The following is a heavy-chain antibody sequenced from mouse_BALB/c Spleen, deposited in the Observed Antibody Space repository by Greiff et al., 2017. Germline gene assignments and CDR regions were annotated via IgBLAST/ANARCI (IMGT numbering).Heavy chain of an antibody. CDR1: GFTFSSYA. V-gene: IGHV5-6-5*01. J-gene: IGHJ2*01. D-gene: IGHD1-1*01. CDR2: ISSGGST. Sequence: EVKLMESGGGLVKPGGSLKLSCAASGFTFSSYAMSWVRQTPEKRLECVASISSGGSTYYPDSVKGRFTISRDNARNILYLQMSSLRSEDTAMYYCARVGTVVAHYFDYWGQGTTLTVSS. CDR3: ARVGTVVAHYFDY.